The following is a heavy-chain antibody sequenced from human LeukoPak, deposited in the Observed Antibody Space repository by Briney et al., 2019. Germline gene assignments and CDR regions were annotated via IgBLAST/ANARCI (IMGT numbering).Heavy chain of an antibody. Sequence: GGSLRLASAASGFTFDDYGMSWVRQAPGKGLEWVSGINWNGGSTGYADSVKGRFTISRDNAKNSLYLQMNSLRAEDTALYYCARWRSGSYPDYWGQGTLVTVSS. CDR3: ARWRSGSYPDY. CDR1: GFTFDDYG. CDR2: INWNGGST. V-gene: IGHV3-20*03. J-gene: IGHJ4*02. D-gene: IGHD1-26*01.